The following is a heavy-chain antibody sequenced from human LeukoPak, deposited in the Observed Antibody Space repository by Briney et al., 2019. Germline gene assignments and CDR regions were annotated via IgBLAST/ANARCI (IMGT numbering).Heavy chain of an antibody. CDR1: GGSISSGGYY. CDR3: ARESSDGGWYFDL. Sequence: SETLSLTCTVSGGSISSGGYYWSWVRQLPGKGLEWIGYIYYSGGTYYNPSLKSRVTISVDTSKNLFSLKLSSVTAADTAVYYCARESSDGGWYFDLWGRGTQVTVSS. J-gene: IGHJ2*01. V-gene: IGHV4-31*03. CDR2: IYYSGGT.